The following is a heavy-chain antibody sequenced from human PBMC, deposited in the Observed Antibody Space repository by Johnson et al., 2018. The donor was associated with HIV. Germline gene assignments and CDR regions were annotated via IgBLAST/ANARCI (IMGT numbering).Heavy chain of an antibody. CDR1: GFTFSSYG. CDR3: ARDGDPLDFWALDI. V-gene: IGHV3-30*19. J-gene: IGHJ3*02. D-gene: IGHD3-3*01. CDR2: IWYAGSTA. Sequence: QVQLVESGGGLVKPGGSLRLSCAASGFTFSSYGMHWVRQAPGKGLEWVAVIWYAGSTAHYGDPVQGRFTISRDNSKKTLYLQVNSLSAEDTAVYYCARDGDPLDFWALDIWGQGTMVTVSS.